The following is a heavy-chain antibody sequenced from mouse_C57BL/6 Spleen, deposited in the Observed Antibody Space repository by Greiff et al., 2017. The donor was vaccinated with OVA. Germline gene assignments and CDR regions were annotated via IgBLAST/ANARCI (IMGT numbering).Heavy chain of an antibody. CDR2: IYPGSGNT. J-gene: IGHJ2*01. Sequence: QVQLQQSGAELVRPGASVKLSCTASGYTFTDYYINWVKQRPGQGLEWIARIYPGSGNTYYNEKFKGKATLTAEKSSSTAYMQLSSLTSEDSAVYFCARGQKDYWGQGTTLTVSS. CDR3: ARGQKDY. CDR1: GYTFTDYY. V-gene: IGHV1-76*01.